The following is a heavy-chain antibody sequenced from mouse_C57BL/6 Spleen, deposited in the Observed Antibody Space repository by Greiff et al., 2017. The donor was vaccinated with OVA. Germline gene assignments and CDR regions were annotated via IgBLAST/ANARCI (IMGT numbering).Heavy chain of an antibody. Sequence: VKLQQPGAELVKPGASVKMSCKASGYTFTSYWITWVKQRPGQGLEWIGDIYPGSGSTNYNEKFKSKATLTVDTSSSTAYMPLSSLTSADSAVYYCARPSTVVEGGDFDYWGQGTTLTVSS. D-gene: IGHD1-1*01. V-gene: IGHV1-55*01. CDR2: IYPGSGST. J-gene: IGHJ2*01. CDR1: GYTFTSYW. CDR3: ARPSTVVEGGDFDY.